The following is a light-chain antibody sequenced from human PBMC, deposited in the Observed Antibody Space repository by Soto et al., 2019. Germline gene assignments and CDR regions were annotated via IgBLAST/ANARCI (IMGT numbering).Light chain of an antibody. J-gene: IGKJ1*01. CDR3: QQRTNLWA. CDR1: QSVSSY. Sequence: EIVLTQSPATLSLSPGERATLSCRASQSVSSYLAWYQQNPGQAPRLLIYDASNRATGIPARFSGSGSGTDYTLSISSIEPEEFAVYYCQQRTNLWAFGQGTKVEIK. V-gene: IGKV3-11*01. CDR2: DAS.